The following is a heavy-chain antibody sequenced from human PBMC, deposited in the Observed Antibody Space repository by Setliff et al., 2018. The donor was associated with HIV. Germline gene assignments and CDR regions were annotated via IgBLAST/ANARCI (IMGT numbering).Heavy chain of an antibody. CDR1: GLNIEEYA. V-gene: IGHV3-9*01. Sequence: SLSLSCVGSGLNIEEYAMAWVREVPGKGLEWVSSISWNSVKIDYADFVKGRFAISRDNAKNSLFLQVNSLRTEDTSFYFCAKHWRIESDNSYAFDIWGQGTLVTVSS. CDR3: AKHWRIESDNSYAFDI. J-gene: IGHJ3*02. D-gene: IGHD1-20*01. CDR2: ISWNSVKI.